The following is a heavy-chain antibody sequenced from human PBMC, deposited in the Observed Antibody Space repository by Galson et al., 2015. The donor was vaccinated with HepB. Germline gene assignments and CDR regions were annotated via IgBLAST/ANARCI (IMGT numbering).Heavy chain of an antibody. V-gene: IGHV1-69*13. D-gene: IGHD3-16*02. J-gene: IGHJ4*02. Sequence: SVKVSCKASGGTFSSYAISWVRQAPGQGLEWMGGIIPIFGTANYAQKFQGRVTITADESTSTAYMELSSLRSEDTAVYYCARSSPGFGGVIVPSHYFDYWGQGTLVTVSS. CDR2: IIPIFGTA. CDR3: ARSSPGFGGVIVPSHYFDY. CDR1: GGTFSSYA.